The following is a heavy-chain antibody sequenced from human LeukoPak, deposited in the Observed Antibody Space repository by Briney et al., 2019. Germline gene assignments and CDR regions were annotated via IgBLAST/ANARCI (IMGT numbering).Heavy chain of an antibody. V-gene: IGHV4-34*01. CDR2: INHSGST. CDR1: GGSFSGYY. Sequence: SETLSLTCAVYGGSFSGYYWSWIRQPPGKGLEWIGEINHSGSTNYNPSLKSRVTISVDTSKNQFSLKLSSVTAADTAVYYCARTTYYYGSGSDYWGQGTLVTVSS. J-gene: IGHJ4*02. D-gene: IGHD3-10*01. CDR3: ARTTYYYGSGSDY.